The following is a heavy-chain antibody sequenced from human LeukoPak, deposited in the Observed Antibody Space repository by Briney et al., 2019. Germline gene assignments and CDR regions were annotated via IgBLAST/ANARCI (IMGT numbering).Heavy chain of an antibody. V-gene: IGHV4-39*07. Sequence: SETLSLTCTVSGGSISSSSYYWGWIRQPPGKGLEWIGSIYYGGSTYYNPSLKSRVTISVDTSKNQFSLKLNSVTAADTAVYYCARDEANFYPTVGWFDPWGQGTLVTVSS. CDR1: GGSISSSSYY. D-gene: IGHD2/OR15-2a*01. J-gene: IGHJ5*02. CDR3: ARDEANFYPTVGWFDP. CDR2: IYYGGST.